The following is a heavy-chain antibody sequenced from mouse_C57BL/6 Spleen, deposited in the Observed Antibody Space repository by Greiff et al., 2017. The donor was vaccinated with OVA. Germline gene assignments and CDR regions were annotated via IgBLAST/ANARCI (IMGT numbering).Heavy chain of an antibody. CDR3: AGDGSSCLYWYFDV. V-gene: IGHV1-64*01. CDR2: IHPNSGST. Sequence: QVQLQQPGAELVKPGASVKLSCKASGYTFTSYWMHWVKQRPGQGLEWIGMIHPNSGSTNYNEKFKSKATLTVDKSSSTAYMQLSSLTSEDSAVYYCAGDGSSCLYWYFDVWGTGTTVTVSS. CDR1: GYTFTSYW. J-gene: IGHJ1*03. D-gene: IGHD1-1*01.